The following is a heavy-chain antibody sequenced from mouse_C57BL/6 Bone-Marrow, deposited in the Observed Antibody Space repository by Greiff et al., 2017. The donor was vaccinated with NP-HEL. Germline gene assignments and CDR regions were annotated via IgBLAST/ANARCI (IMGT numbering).Heavy chain of an antibody. CDR1: GYTFTSYD. CDR2: IYPRDGST. V-gene: IGHV1-85*01. J-gene: IGHJ3*01. D-gene: IGHD1-1*01. Sequence: QVQLKESGPELVKPGASVKLSCKASGYTFTSYDINWVKQRPGQGLEWIGWIYPRDGSTKYNEKFKGKATLTVDTSSSTAYMELHSLTSEDSAVYFCAPPFITTAPRGAYWGQGTLVTVSA. CDR3: APPFITTAPRGAY.